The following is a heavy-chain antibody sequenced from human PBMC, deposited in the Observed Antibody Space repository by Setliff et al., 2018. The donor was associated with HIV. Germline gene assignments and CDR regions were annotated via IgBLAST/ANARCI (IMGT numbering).Heavy chain of an antibody. CDR2: IDYSGST. CDR3: ARGTLYYYDTGGYSYFDY. CDR1: GGSVSGYY. J-gene: IGHJ4*02. Sequence: KPSETLSLTCAVYGGSVSGYYWSWIRQPPGKGLEWIGYIDYSGSTYYNPSLKSRVTISVDTSKNQFSLKLSSVTAADTAVFYCARGTLYYYDTGGYSYFDYWGQGTLVTVSS. D-gene: IGHD3-22*01. V-gene: IGHV4-34*09.